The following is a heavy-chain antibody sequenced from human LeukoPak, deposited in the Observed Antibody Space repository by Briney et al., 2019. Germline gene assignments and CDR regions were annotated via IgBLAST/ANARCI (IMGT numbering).Heavy chain of an antibody. Sequence: SETLSLTCGVSGGSITTTNFWSWVRQPPGGGLEWIGEISLRGRTQYNPSLKSRVNISMDESKNHLYLSLASVTAADTAVYYCSRESGPYCPFGHWGQGTLVAVTS. V-gene: IGHV4-4*02. D-gene: IGHD1-26*01. CDR1: GGSITTTNF. CDR2: ISLRGRT. CDR3: SRESGPYCPFGH. J-gene: IGHJ5*02.